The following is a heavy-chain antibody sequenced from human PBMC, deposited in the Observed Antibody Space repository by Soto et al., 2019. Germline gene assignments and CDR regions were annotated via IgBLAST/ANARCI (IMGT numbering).Heavy chain of an antibody. CDR1: GGSFSGYY. D-gene: IGHD3-10*01. V-gene: IGHV4-34*01. J-gene: IGHJ5*02. Sequence: SETLSLTCAVYGGSFSGYYWSWIRQPPGKGLEWIGETNHSGSTNYNPSLKSRVTISVDTSKNQFSLKLSSVTAADTAVYYCARRRAYGSGSYHNWFDPWGQGTLVTVSS. CDR3: ARRRAYGSGSYHNWFDP. CDR2: TNHSGST.